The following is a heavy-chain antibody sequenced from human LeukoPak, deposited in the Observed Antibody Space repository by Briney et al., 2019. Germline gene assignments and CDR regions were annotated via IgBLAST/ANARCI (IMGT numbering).Heavy chain of an antibody. J-gene: IGHJ4*02. Sequence: PGRSLRLSCAASGFTFSSYGMHWVRQAPGKGLEWVAVISYDGSNKYYADSVKGRFTISRDNSKNTLYLQMNSLRAEDTAVYYCARERVTTTSFDYWGQGVLVTVSS. CDR3: ARERVTTTSFDY. V-gene: IGHV3-30*03. CDR1: GFTFSSYG. CDR2: ISYDGSNK. D-gene: IGHD2/OR15-2a*01.